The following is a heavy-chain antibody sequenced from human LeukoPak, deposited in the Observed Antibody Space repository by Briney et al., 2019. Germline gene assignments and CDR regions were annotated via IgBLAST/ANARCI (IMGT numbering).Heavy chain of an antibody. CDR3: ARDQGIFDY. Sequence: ASVKVSCKASGGTFSSYAISWVRQAPGQGLEWLGRIIPMFEKVNYAQKFQGRVTITADKSTSTAYMELSSLRSEDTAVYYCARDQGIFDYWGQGTLVTVSS. CDR2: IIPMFEKV. V-gene: IGHV1-69*04. J-gene: IGHJ4*02. CDR1: GGTFSSYA.